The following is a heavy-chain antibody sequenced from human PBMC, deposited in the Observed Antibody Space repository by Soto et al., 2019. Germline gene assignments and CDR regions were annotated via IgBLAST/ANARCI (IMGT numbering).Heavy chain of an antibody. CDR3: ARASQMVINPYYYPMDV. V-gene: IGHV1-69*13. D-gene: IGHD3-22*01. J-gene: IGHJ6*02. Sequence: SVKVSCKASGGTFSSYAISWVRQAPGQGLEWMGGIIPIFGTANYAQKFQGRVTITADESTSTAYMELSRLGSDDTAVYYCARASQMVINPYYYPMDVWGQGTTVTVSS. CDR1: GGTFSSYA. CDR2: IIPIFGTA.